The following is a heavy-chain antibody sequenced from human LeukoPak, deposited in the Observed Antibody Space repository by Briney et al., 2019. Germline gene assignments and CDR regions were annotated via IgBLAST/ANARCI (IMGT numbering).Heavy chain of an antibody. CDR3: ARGRYSLDI. D-gene: IGHD2-15*01. CDR1: GYSISSGYY. Sequence: SETLSLTCTVSGYSISSGYYWSWIRQPPGKGLEWIGEINHSGSTNYNPSLKSRVTISVDTSKNQFSLKLSSVTAADTAVYYCARGRYSLDIWGQGTMVTVSS. J-gene: IGHJ3*02. CDR2: INHSGST. V-gene: IGHV4-38-2*02.